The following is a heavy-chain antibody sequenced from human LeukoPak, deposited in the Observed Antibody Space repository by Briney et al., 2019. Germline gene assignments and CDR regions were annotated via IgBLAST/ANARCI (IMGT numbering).Heavy chain of an antibody. V-gene: IGHV3-74*01. D-gene: IGHD3-10*01. CDR1: GFTFSSYW. J-gene: IGHJ5*02. Sequence: GGSLRLSCAASGFTFSSYWMHWARQAPGKGLVWVSRINSDGSSTSYADSVKGRFTISRDNAKNTLYLQMNSLRAEDTAVYYCARDRAMVRGVNWFDPWGQGTLVTVSS. CDR2: INSDGSST. CDR3: ARDRAMVRGVNWFDP.